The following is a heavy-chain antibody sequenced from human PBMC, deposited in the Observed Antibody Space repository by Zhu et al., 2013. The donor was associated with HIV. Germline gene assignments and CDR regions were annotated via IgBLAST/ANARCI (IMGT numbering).Heavy chain of an antibody. CDR2: INANSGGT. CDR1: GYTFNGYY. V-gene: IGHV1-2*02. CDR3: TTGPTTMTTSGPFALDY. D-gene: IGHD4-17*01. J-gene: IGHJ4*02. Sequence: QVQLVQSGAEVKKPGASVKVSCKASGYTFNGYYMHWVRQAPGQGLEWMGWINANSGGTNYAQNFQGRVTMTRDTSIRTAYMELSRLRSDDTALYYCTTGPTTMTTSGPFALDYWGQGTLVTVSS.